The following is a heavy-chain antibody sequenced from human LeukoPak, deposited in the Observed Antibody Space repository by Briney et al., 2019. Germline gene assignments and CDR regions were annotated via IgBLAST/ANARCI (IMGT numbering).Heavy chain of an antibody. D-gene: IGHD1-26*01. CDR1: GGSIMTTNW. CDR3: TRESGAFSPFGF. CDR2: VHLSGAT. Sequence: KTSETLSLTCAVSGGSIMTTNWWSWVRQPPGKGLEWIWEVHLSGATNYNPSLESRVSMSIDTSKNQMSLKLTSVTAADTAIYFCTRESGAFSPFGFWGQGTLVTVSS. V-gene: IGHV4-4*02. J-gene: IGHJ4*02.